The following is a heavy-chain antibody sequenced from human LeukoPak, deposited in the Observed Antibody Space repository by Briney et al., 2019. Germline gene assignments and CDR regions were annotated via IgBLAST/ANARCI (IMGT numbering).Heavy chain of an antibody. D-gene: IGHD1-26*01. CDR2: IYHSGST. V-gene: IGHV4-38-2*02. CDR3: ARGFDGGSYYGHYFDY. Sequence: SETLSLTCTVSGYSISSGYYWGWIRQPPGKGLEWIGSIYHSGSTYYNPSLKSRVTISVDTSKNQFSLKLSSVTAADTAVYYCARGFDGGSYYGHYFDYWGQGTLVTVSS. CDR1: GYSISSGYY. J-gene: IGHJ4*02.